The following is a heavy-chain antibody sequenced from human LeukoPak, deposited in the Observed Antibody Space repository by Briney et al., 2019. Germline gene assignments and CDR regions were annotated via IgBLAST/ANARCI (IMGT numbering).Heavy chain of an antibody. V-gene: IGHV1-2*02. J-gene: IGHJ6*04. CDR1: GYTSTGYY. Sequence: GASVKVSCKASGYTSTGYYMHWVRQAPGQGLEWMGWINPNSGGTNYAQKFQGRVTMTRDTSISTAYMELSRLRSDDTAVYYCARDVAPITIAGSTLGTDVWGKGTTVTVSS. CDR3: ARDVAPITIAGSTLGTDV. D-gene: IGHD3-3*01. CDR2: INPNSGGT.